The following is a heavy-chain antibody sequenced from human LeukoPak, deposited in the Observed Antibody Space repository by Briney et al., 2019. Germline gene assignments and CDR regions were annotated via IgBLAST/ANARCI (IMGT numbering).Heavy chain of an antibody. CDR1: GYTFSSNY. CDR2: INPSGGST. Sequence: ASVKVSCKASGYTFSSNYMHWVRQAPGQGLEWMGIINPSGGSTNYAQKFQGRVTMTRDTSTSTVYMELSSLRSEDTAVYYCARGPRITLVRGGQWYYYMDVWGKGTTVTISS. D-gene: IGHD3-10*01. V-gene: IGHV1-46*01. CDR3: ARGPRITLVRGGQWYYYMDV. J-gene: IGHJ6*03.